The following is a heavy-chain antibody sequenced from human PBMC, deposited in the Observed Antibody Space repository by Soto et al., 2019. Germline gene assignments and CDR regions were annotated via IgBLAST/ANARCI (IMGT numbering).Heavy chain of an antibody. J-gene: IGHJ6*02. Sequence: QVQLQESGPGLVKPSQTLSLTCTVSGGSISSGGYYWSWIRQHPGKALEWIGYIYYSGSTYYTPSLKSRVTISVDTSKNQFSLKLSAVTAADTAVYYCARDLVVGATDYYYGMDVWGQGTTVTVSS. D-gene: IGHD1-26*01. CDR1: GGSISSGGYY. CDR3: ARDLVVGATDYYYGMDV. V-gene: IGHV4-31*03. CDR2: IYYSGST.